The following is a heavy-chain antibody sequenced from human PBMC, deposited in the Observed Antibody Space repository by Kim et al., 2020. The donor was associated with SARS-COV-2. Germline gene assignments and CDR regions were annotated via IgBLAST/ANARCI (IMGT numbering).Heavy chain of an antibody. CDR2: IYYSGST. V-gene: IGHV4-59*13. CDR3: ARGSPEAKNYYGWTPEFDP. D-gene: IGHD3-10*01. CDR1: GGSISSYY. J-gene: IGHJ5*02. Sequence: SETLSLTCTVSGGSISSYYWSWIRQPPGKGLEWIGYIYYSGSTNYNPSLKSRVTISVDTSKNQFSLKLSSVTAADTAVYYCARGSPEAKNYYGWTPEFDPWGQGTLVTVSS.